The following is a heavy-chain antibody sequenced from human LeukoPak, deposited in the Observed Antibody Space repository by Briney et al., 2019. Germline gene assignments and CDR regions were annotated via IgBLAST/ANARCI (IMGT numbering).Heavy chain of an antibody. V-gene: IGHV3-13*01. CDR2: IGTAGDT. D-gene: IGHD4-17*01. CDR3: ARDSRNYGDYEDNYYYYYGMDV. Sequence: GGSLRLSCGASGFTFSSYDMHWVRQATGKGLEWVSAIGTAGDTYYPGSVKGRFTISRENAKNSLYLQMNSLRAGDTAVYYCARDSRNYGDYEDNYYYYYGMDVWGQGTTVTVSS. CDR1: GFTFSSYD. J-gene: IGHJ6*02.